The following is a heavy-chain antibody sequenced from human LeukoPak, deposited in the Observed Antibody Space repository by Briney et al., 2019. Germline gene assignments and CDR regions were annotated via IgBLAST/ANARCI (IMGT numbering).Heavy chain of an antibody. Sequence: PGGSLRLSCAASGSTFSSYWMSWVRQAPGKGLEWVANIKQDGSEKNYGESVKGRFTISRDNAKNSLFLDLKSLRVEDTAVYYCLRHSVEREKWRAFDIWGQGTVVTVSS. CDR3: LRHSVEREKWRAFDI. D-gene: IGHD1-1*01. J-gene: IGHJ3*02. CDR2: IKQDGSEK. CDR1: GSTFSSYW. V-gene: IGHV3-7*01.